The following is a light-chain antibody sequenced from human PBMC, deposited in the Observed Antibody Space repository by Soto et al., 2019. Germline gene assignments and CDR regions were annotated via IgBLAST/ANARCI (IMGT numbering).Light chain of an antibody. Sequence: QSVLTQPASVSGSPGQSITISCTGTSSDVGYYNYVSWYQQHPGKAPKLMIYDVSNRPSGVFNRFSGSKSGNTASLTISGLQAEDEADYYCSSYTSTSTLVFGTGTKVTVL. CDR1: SSDVGYYNY. CDR3: SSYTSTSTLV. V-gene: IGLV2-14*03. CDR2: DVS. J-gene: IGLJ1*01.